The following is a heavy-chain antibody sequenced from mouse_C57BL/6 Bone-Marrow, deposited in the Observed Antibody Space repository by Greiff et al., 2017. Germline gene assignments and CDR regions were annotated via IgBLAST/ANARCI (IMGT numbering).Heavy chain of an antibody. D-gene: IGHD2-10*02. CDR1: GYTFTSYW. J-gene: IGHJ1*03. V-gene: IGHV1-52*01. CDR2: IDPSDSET. Sequence: QVQLQQPGAELVRPGSSVKLSCKASGYTFTSYWMPWVKQRPIQGLEWIGNIDPSDSETHYNQKFKDKATLTVDKSSSTAYMQLSSLTSEDSAVYDCARCGGYGYWYFDVWGTGTTVTVSS. CDR3: ARCGGYGYWYFDV.